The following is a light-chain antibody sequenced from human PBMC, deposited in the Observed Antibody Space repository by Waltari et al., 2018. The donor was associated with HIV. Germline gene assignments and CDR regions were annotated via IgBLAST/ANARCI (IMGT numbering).Light chain of an antibody. CDR3: QQYGSSEGFT. CDR2: GAS. J-gene: IGKJ3*01. Sequence: EIELTQSPGTLSLSPGERATLSCRASQSVSSSYLAWYQQKPGQAPRLLIYGASSRATGIPDRFSGSGSGTDFTLTISRLEPEDFAVYYCQQYGSSEGFTFGPGTRVDI. V-gene: IGKV3-20*01. CDR1: QSVSSSY.